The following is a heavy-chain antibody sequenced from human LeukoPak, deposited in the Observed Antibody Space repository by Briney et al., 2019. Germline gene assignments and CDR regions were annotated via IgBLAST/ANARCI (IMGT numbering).Heavy chain of an antibody. D-gene: IGHD1-1*01. J-gene: IGHJ5*02. V-gene: IGHV4-59*12. Sequence: PSETLSLTCTVSGGSIGSYYWSWIRQPPGKGLEWIGYIYNHHTTYYNPSLKSRVTLSVDTSKNQFSLKLNSVTAADTAVYYCARDGSNWNWWFDPWGQGTLVAVSS. CDR1: GGSIGSYY. CDR2: IYNHHTT. CDR3: ARDGSNWNWWFDP.